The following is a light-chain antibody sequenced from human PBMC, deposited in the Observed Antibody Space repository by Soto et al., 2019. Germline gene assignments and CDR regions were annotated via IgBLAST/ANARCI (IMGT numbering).Light chain of an antibody. Sequence: QSVLTQAPSASGTPGQRVTISCSGSSSNIGSNTVSWYQQVPGTAPNLLIYSNDQRPSGVRDRFSGSKSGTSASLAIGGLQSEDEADYYCAAWDGSLNGWVFGGGTKVTVL. J-gene: IGLJ2*01. CDR2: SND. V-gene: IGLV1-44*01. CDR3: AAWDGSLNGWV. CDR1: SSNIGSNT.